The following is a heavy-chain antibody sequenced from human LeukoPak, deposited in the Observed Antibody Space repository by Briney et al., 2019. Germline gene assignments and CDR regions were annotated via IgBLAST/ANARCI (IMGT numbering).Heavy chain of an antibody. J-gene: IGHJ6*02. CDR2: IDSSGDDM. V-gene: IGHV3-21*05. D-gene: IGHD3-3*01. CDR1: GFTFSSYA. Sequence: GGSLRLSCAASGFTFSSYAMYWVRQAPGRGLEWVSYIDSSGDDMYYTDSVKGRFTISRDNTKNSLYLQMNTLGSEDTAVYYCARPPSITNPYYGLDIWGQGTSVTVSS. CDR3: ARPPSITNPYYGLDI.